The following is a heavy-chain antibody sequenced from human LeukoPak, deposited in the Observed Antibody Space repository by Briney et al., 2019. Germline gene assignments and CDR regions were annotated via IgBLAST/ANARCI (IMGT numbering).Heavy chain of an antibody. J-gene: IGHJ4*02. CDR3: ARKRPNYFDY. Sequence: GGSLRLSCEASGFTFSPYTMNWVRQAPGKGLEWVSSISSSSSYIYYADSVKGRFTISRDNAKNSLYLQMNSLRAEDTALYYCARKRPNYFDYWGQGTLVTVSS. CDR1: GFTFSPYT. CDR2: ISSSSSYI. V-gene: IGHV3-21*01.